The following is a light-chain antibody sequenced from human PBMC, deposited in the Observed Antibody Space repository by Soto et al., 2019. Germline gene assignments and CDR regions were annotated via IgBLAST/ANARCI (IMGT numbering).Light chain of an antibody. Sequence: EIVLTQSPGILSLSPGERATLSCRASQFVSSSYLAWYQQKPGQAPRLLIYGASSRATGIPDRFSGSGSGTDFPLTISRLEPEDFAVYYCQQSGSSPPYTFGQGTKLEIK. J-gene: IGKJ2*01. CDR1: QFVSSSY. CDR2: GAS. V-gene: IGKV3-20*01. CDR3: QQSGSSPPYT.